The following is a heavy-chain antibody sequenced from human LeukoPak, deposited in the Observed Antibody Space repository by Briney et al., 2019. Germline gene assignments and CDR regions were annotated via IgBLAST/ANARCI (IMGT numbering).Heavy chain of an antibody. CDR3: ARDRGSRWFGPIDY. V-gene: IGHV3-33*08. Sequence: GGSLRLSCVASGFSFGSYWMAWVRQAPGKGLEWVAVIWNDGSNTYHADSVKGRFTISRDNSKNTLYLQMNSLRAEDTAVYYCARDRGSRWFGPIDYWGQGTLVTVSS. CDR1: GFSFGSYW. CDR2: IWNDGSNT. J-gene: IGHJ4*02. D-gene: IGHD6-13*01.